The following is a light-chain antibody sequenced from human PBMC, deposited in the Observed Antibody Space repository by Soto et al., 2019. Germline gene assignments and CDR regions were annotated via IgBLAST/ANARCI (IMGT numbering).Light chain of an antibody. CDR1: QSVSSSY. CDR3: QQFSSYPLT. V-gene: IGKV3-20*01. J-gene: IGKJ4*01. Sequence: EIVLTQSPGTLSLSTGERATLSCRASQSVSSSYLAWYQQKPGQAPRLLIYGASGRATGIPDRFSGSGSETDFTLTISRLEPEDFAVYYCQQFSSYPLTFGGGTKVDIK. CDR2: GAS.